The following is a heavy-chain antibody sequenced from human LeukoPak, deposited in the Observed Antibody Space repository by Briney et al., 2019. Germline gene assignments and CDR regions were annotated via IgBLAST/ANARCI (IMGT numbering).Heavy chain of an antibody. CDR3: ARDRVYDSSGPSLGGYYYYGMDV. CDR2: IKQDGSEK. CDR1: GFTFSSYW. D-gene: IGHD3-22*01. V-gene: IGHV3-7*03. Sequence: GGSLRLSCAASGFTFSSYWMSWVRQAPGKGLEWVANIKQDGSEKYYVDSVKGRFTISRDNAKNSLYLQMSSLRAEDTAVYYCARDRVYDSSGPSLGGYYYYGMDVWGQGTTVTVSS. J-gene: IGHJ6*02.